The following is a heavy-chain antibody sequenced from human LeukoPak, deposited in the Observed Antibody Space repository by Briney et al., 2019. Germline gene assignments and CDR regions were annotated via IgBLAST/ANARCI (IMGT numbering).Heavy chain of an antibody. CDR1: GYTFTSYY. J-gene: IGHJ4*02. CDR2: ISYDGTNK. D-gene: IGHD5-18*01. V-gene: IGHV3-30-3*01. Sequence: SCKASGYTFTSYYMHWVRQAPGKGLEWVALISYDGTNKYYADSVKGRFTISRDNSKNTLYLQMNSLRAEDTAVYYCAREDTVMAYFDYWGQGTLVTVSS. CDR3: AREDTVMAYFDY.